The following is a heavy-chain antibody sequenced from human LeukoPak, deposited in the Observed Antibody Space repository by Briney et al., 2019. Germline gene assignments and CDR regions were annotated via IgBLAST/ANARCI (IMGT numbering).Heavy chain of an antibody. CDR3: ARGTNCSGGSCYQPSMDV. V-gene: IGHV4-39*07. CDR1: GGSISSSSYY. Sequence: SETLSLTCTVSGGSISSSSYYWGWIRQPPGKGLEWIGSIYYSGSTYYNPSLKSRVTISVDTSKNQFSLKLSSVTAADTAVYYCARGTNCSGGSCYQPSMDVWGKGTTVTVSS. J-gene: IGHJ6*03. CDR2: IYYSGST. D-gene: IGHD2-15*01.